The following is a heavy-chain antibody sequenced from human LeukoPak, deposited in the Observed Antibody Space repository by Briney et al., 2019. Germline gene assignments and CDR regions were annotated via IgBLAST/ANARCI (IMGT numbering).Heavy chain of an antibody. J-gene: IGHJ4*02. CDR3: ARVQGRYSYGSGFDC. CDR1: GFTFSSYA. V-gene: IGHV3-30*04. CDR2: ISYDGSNK. D-gene: IGHD5-18*01. Sequence: GRSLRLSCAASGFTFSSYAMHWVRQAPGKGLEWVAVISYDGSNKYYADSVKGRFTISRDNSKNTLYLQMNSLRAEDTAVYYCARVQGRYSYGSGFDCWGQGTLVTVPS.